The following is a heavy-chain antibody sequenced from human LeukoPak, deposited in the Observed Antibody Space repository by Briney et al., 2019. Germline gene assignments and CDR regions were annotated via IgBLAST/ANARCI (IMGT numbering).Heavy chain of an antibody. CDR1: GGSISSSSYY. D-gene: IGHD6-6*01. V-gene: IGHV4-39*01. CDR2: IYYSGST. J-gene: IGHJ6*03. CDR3: ARHRIAARPNYYYRDV. Sequence: SETLSLTCTVSGGSISSSSYYWGWIRQPPGKGLEWIGSIYYSGSTYYNPSLKSRVTISVDTSKNQFSLKLSSVTAADTAVYYCARHRIAARPNYYYRDVWGKGTTVTVSS.